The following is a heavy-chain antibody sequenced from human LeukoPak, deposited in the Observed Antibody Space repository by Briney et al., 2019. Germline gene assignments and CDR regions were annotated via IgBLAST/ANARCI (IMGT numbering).Heavy chain of an antibody. CDR2: INWNGGSS. Sequence: GSPLRLSCAASGFTFSSYSMNWVRQAPGNGLEQFSGINWNGGSSGYADSVKGRFTISRDNAKNSLYLQMNSLRAEDTALYYCARDPLMGPTGYWGQGTLVTVSS. D-gene: IGHD2-8*01. V-gene: IGHV3-20*04. CDR3: ARDPLMGPTGY. CDR1: GFTFSSYS. J-gene: IGHJ4*02.